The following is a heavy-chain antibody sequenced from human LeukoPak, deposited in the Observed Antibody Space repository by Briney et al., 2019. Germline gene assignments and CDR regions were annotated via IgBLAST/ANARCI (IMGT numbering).Heavy chain of an antibody. D-gene: IGHD4-17*01. CDR1: GGSISSYY. Sequence: SETLSLTCTVSGGSISSYYWSWIRQPPGKGLEWIGYIYYSGRTNYNPSLKSPVTISVDTSKNQFSLKLSSVTAADTAVYYCARDYGDYFDYWGQGTLVTVSS. V-gene: IGHV4-59*01. CDR2: IYYSGRT. J-gene: IGHJ4*02. CDR3: ARDYGDYFDY.